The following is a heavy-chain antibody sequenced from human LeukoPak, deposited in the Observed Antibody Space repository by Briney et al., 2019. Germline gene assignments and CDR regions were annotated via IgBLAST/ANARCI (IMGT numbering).Heavy chain of an antibody. Sequence: ASVKVSCKASGGTFSSYAISWVRQAPGQGLEWMGRIIPILGIANYAQKFQGRVTITADKSTSTAYMELSSLRSEDTAVYYCARDLDTAMDSYYYYGMDAWGQGTTVTVSS. CDR1: GGTFSSYA. J-gene: IGHJ6*02. CDR2: IIPILGIA. V-gene: IGHV1-69*04. CDR3: ARDLDTAMDSYYYYGMDA. D-gene: IGHD5-18*01.